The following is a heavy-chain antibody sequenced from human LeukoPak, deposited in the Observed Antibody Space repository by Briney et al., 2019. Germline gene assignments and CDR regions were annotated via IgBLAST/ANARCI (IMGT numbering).Heavy chain of an antibody. D-gene: IGHD2-2*01. CDR1: GGTVSRYT. V-gene: IGHV1-69*04. CDR2: IIPILGIA. Sequence: SVKVSCKASGGTVSRYTISWVRQAPGQGLEWMGRIIPILGIANYAQKFQGRVTITADKSTSTAYMELSSLRSEDTAVYYCARDLRVVPAEVWFDPWGQGTLVTVSS. CDR3: ARDLRVVPAEVWFDP. J-gene: IGHJ5*02.